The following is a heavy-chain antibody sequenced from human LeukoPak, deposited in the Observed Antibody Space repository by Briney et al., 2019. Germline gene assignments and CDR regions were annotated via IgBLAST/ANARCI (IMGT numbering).Heavy chain of an antibody. V-gene: IGHV1-46*01. D-gene: IGHD6-19*01. CDR2: INPSGGST. J-gene: IGHJ4*02. CDR1: GYIFTSYN. CDR3: ARFAVHRRITVAGQFGLDY. Sequence: ASVKVSCKASGYIFTSYNIYWVRQAPGQGLEWRGIINPSGGSTNYAQKFQGRVTMTRDTSTSTVYMELSSLRSEDTAVYYCARFAVHRRITVAGQFGLDYWGQGTLVTVSS.